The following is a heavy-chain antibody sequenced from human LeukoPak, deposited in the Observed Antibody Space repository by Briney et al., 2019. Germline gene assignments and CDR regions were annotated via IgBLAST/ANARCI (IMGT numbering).Heavy chain of an antibody. CDR3: ARDSLSGTISPAFDY. Sequence: GGSLRLSCAASGFTFSSYAMSWVRQAPGKGLEWVSAISGSGGSTYYADSVKGRFTISRDNSKSTLYLQMNSLRAEDTAVYYCARDSLSGTISPAFDYWGRGTLVTVSS. V-gene: IGHV3-23*01. CDR1: GFTFSSYA. CDR2: ISGSGGST. D-gene: IGHD1-7*01. J-gene: IGHJ4*02.